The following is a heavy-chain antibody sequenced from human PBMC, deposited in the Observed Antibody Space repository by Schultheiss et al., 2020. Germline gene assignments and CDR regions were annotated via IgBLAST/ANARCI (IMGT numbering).Heavy chain of an antibody. CDR1: GGSFSGYY. J-gene: IGHJ6*03. D-gene: IGHD4-17*01. CDR2: INHSGST. V-gene: IGHV4-34*01. CDR3: ARSVLRTVTTGEV. Sequence: SQTLSLTCAVYGGSFSGYYWSWIRQPPGKGLEWIGEINHSGSTNYNPSLKSRVTISVDTSKKRFSLKLSSVTAADTAVYYCARSVLRTVTTGEVWGKGTMVTVS.